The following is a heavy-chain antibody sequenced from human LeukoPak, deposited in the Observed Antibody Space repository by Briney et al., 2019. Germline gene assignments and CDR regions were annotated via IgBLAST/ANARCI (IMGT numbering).Heavy chain of an antibody. CDR2: IYYSGST. CDR3: ARGVVATRY. J-gene: IGHJ4*02. D-gene: IGHD5-12*01. CDR1: GGSISSYY. Sequence: SETLSLTCTVSGGSISSYYWSWIRRPPGKGLEWIGYIYYSGSTNYNPSLKGRVTISVDTSKNQFSLKLSSVTAADTAVYYCARGVVATRYWGQGTLVTVSS. V-gene: IGHV4-59*01.